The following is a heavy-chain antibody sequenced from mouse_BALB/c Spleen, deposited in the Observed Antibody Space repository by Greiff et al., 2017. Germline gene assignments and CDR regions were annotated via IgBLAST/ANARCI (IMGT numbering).Heavy chain of an antibody. CDR3: ALEGEYYYAMDY. Sequence: VQLKESGAELVKPGASVKLSCTASGFNIKDTYMHWVKQRPEQGLEWIGRIDPANGNTKYDPKFQGKATITADTSSNTAYLQLSSLTSEDTAVYYCALEGEYYYAMDYWGQGTAVTVSS. J-gene: IGHJ4*01. V-gene: IGHV14-3*02. CDR1: GFNIKDTY. CDR2: IDPANGNT.